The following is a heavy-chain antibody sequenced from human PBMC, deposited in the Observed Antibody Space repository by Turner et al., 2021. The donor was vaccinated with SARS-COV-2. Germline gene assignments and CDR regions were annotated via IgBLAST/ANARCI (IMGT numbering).Heavy chain of an antibody. Sequence: QLQLQESGPGQVRASPTLSLTCNVSGGSISSSTYFWGWICHSPGTSLDWIGSIRWIDTTYYKPSLNVRVTISLDTSKNEFSMNLRSLTAADAAVYYWARRPGSYSGFYFWGQGLPVTVSS. CDR3: ARRPGSYSGFYF. D-gene: IGHD1-26*01. V-gene: IGHV4-39*01. J-gene: IGHJ4*02. CDR1: GGSISSSTYF. CDR2: IRWIDTT.